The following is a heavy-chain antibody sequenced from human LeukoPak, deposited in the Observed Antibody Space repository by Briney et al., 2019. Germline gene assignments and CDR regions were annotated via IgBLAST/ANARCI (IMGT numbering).Heavy chain of an antibody. CDR1: GFTFSSYV. CDR3: ANRGRYYFDR. CDR2: SGSGGNT. V-gene: IGHV3-23*01. J-gene: IGHJ4*02. Sequence: PGGSLRLSCAASGFTFSSYVMSWVRQAPGKGLEWVSTSGSGGNTYYADSVKGRFTISRDNSKNTLYLQMNSLRAEDTALYYCANRGRYYFDRWGQGTLVTVSS. D-gene: IGHD3-10*01.